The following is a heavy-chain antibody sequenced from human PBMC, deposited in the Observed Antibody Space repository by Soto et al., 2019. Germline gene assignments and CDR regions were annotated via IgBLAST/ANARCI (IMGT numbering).Heavy chain of an antibody. CDR3: ARDLDYYGSGNYYNRIDY. Sequence: QVQLVQSGAEVKKPGSSVKVSCKVSGGPFSDYAVSWVRQAPGQGLEWMGGIIPMFGTANYAQKFQGRVTITAYESTPTAYMELSSRRSEDTAVYYCARDLDYYGSGNYYNRIDYWGQGTLVTVSS. V-gene: IGHV1-69*01. J-gene: IGHJ4*02. CDR2: IIPMFGTA. D-gene: IGHD3-10*01. CDR1: GGPFSDYA.